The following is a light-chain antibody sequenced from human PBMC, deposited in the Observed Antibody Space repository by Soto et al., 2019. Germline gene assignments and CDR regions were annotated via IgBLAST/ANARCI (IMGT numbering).Light chain of an antibody. V-gene: IGKV3-15*01. CDR1: ESVSSN. CDR3: QQTYSTPQIT. Sequence: EIVMTQSPATLSVSPGERATLSCRASESVSSNLAWYQQRPGQAPRLLIYGASTRATGVPARFSGSGSGTDFTLTISSLQPEDFATYYCQQTYSTPQITFGGGTKVDIK. CDR2: GAS. J-gene: IGKJ4*01.